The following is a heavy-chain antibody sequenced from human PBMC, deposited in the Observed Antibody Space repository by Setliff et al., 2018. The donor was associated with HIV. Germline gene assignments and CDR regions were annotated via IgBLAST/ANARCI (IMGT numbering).Heavy chain of an antibody. D-gene: IGHD3-22*01. Sequence: SETLSLTCTVSGASISSYYWSWIRQPPGKGLEWIGFIHSTGNTDYNPSLKSRVTMSTDTSQNQLSLKLNSVTAADTAVYYCARHWNYDTGLDPFDIWGQGTMVTVSS. CDR1: GASISSYY. CDR2: IHSTGNT. CDR3: ARHWNYDTGLDPFDI. V-gene: IGHV4-59*08. J-gene: IGHJ3*02.